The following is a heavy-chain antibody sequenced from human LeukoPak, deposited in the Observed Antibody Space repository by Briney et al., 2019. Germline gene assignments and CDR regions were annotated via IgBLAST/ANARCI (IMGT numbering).Heavy chain of an antibody. V-gene: IGHV4-39*07. CDR2: IYYSGST. D-gene: IGHD5-24*01. J-gene: IGHJ5*02. Sequence: SETLSLTCTVSGGSISSSSYYWGWIRQPPGKGLEWIGSIYYSGSTYYNPSLKSRVTISVDTSKNQFSLKLSSVTAADTAVYYCAREGLLQGEMATMAGWFDPWGQGTLVTVSS. CDR3: AREGLLQGEMATMAGWFDP. CDR1: GGSISSSSYY.